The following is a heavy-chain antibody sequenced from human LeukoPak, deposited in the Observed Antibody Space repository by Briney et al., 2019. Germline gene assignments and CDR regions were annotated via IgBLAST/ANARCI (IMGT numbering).Heavy chain of an antibody. CDR2: IYYSGST. J-gene: IGHJ4*02. CDR3: ARIEVVTAKEIDY. Sequence: KPSETLSLTCTVSGGSISSSSYYWGWIRQPPGKGLEWIGSIYYSGSTYYNPSLKSRVTISVDTSKNQFSLKLSSVTAADTAVYYCARIEVVTAKEIDYWGQGTLATVSS. V-gene: IGHV4-39*01. CDR1: GGSISSSSYY. D-gene: IGHD2-21*02.